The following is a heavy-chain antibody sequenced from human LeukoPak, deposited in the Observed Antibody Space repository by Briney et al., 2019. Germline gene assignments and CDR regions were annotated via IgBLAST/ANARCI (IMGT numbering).Heavy chain of an antibody. CDR2: IWYDGSNK. CDR1: GFTFSSYD. V-gene: IGHV3-33*01. J-gene: IGHJ4*02. Sequence: PGRSLRLSCAASGFTFSSYDMHWVRQAPGKGLEWVAVIWYDGSNKYYADSVKGRFTISRDNSKNTLYLQMNSLRAEDTAVYYCARERRDYNIPRHFDYWGQGTLVTVSS. CDR3: ARERRDYNIPRHFDY. D-gene: IGHD3-22*01.